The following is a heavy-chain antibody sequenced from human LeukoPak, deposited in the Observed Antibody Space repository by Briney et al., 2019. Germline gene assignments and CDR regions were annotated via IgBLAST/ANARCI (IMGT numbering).Heavy chain of an antibody. D-gene: IGHD4/OR15-4a*01. CDR2: ISTSGTIK. J-gene: IGHJ4*02. CDR1: GVSFSDSY. V-gene: IGHV3-11*04. Sequence: RGSLRLSCVVSGVSFSDSYMSWIRQAPGKGLEWVAYISTSGTIKYYADSVKGRFTISRDNAKNSLYLQMNSLRAEDTAVYYCARDRRDYVGQSIDYWGQGTLVTVSS. CDR3: ARDRRDYVGQSIDY.